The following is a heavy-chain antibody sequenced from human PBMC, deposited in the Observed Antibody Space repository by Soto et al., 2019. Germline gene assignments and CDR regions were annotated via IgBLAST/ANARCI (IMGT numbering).Heavy chain of an antibody. CDR1: GFSVTTNY. CDR2: TFTGGST. V-gene: IGHV3-53*02. CDR3: AKKPPSSIQGWAFGMDV. D-gene: IGHD1-26*01. Sequence: EVQLAETGGGLIQPGGSLRLSCLASGFSVTTNYIIWVRQPPGKGLEWVSTTFTGGSTHYADSVKGRFSISRDNSKNTVYLQMNNLRVEDTAVYYCAKKPPSSIQGWAFGMDVWGQGTTVSVSS. J-gene: IGHJ6*02.